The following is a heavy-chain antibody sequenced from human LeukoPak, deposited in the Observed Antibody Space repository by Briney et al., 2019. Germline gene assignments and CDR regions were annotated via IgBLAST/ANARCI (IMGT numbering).Heavy chain of an antibody. CDR2: ISSGSTYI. D-gene: IGHD3-10*01. J-gene: IGHJ4*02. Sequence: GGSLRLSCAASGFTFSDYSMNWVRQAPGKGPEWVSSISSGSTYIYYADSVKGRFTISRDNAKNSLYLQMNSLRAEDTAVYYCAREVLMGPRYFDYWGQGTLVTVSS. V-gene: IGHV3-21*01. CDR1: GFTFSDYS. CDR3: AREVLMGPRYFDY.